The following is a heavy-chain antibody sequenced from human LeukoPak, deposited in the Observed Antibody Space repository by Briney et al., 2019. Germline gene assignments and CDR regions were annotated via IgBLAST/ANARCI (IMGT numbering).Heavy chain of an antibody. CDR2: IIPILNII. V-gene: IGHV1-69*04. J-gene: IGHJ6*02. Sequence: SVKVSCKASGYTFTSYGISWVRQAPGQGLEWMGRIIPILNIINYAQKFQGRVTITADKSTSTAYMELSSLRSEDTAVYYCAKYRAGLPYYYGMDVWGQGTTVTVSS. D-gene: IGHD5-18*01. CDR1: GYTFTSYG. CDR3: AKYRAGLPYYYGMDV.